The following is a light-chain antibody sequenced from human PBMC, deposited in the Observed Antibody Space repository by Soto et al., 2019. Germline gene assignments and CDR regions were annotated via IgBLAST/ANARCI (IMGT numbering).Light chain of an antibody. CDR2: GTA. CDR3: QQFGGSPPRFT. V-gene: IGKV3-20*01. J-gene: IGKJ3*01. Sequence: IVLTQSPGTLSLSPGERATLTCRASQTITSFYFAWYQQKPGPAPRLLIYGTATRATGIPDRFSGSGSGTDFTLTIRKLEPEDFAVYYCQQFGGSPPRFTFGPGTKVEVK. CDR1: QTITSFY.